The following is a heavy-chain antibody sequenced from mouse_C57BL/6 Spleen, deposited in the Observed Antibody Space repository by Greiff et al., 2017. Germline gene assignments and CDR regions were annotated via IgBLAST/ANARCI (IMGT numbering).Heavy chain of an antibody. J-gene: IGHJ4*01. Sequence: EVQRVESGGGLVQPGGSLSLSCAASGFTFTDYYMSWVRQPPGKALEWLGFIRNKANGYTTEYSASVKGRFTISRDNSQSILYLQMNALRAEDSATYYCARSVYYDYDGDYYAMDYWGQGTSVTVSS. D-gene: IGHD2-4*01. V-gene: IGHV7-3*01. CDR3: ARSVYYDYDGDYYAMDY. CDR2: IRNKANGYTT. CDR1: GFTFTDYY.